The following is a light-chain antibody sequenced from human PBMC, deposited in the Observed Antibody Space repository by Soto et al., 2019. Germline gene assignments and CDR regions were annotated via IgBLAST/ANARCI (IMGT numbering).Light chain of an antibody. CDR2: GTT. CDR1: NADIGAGYE. Sequence: QPVLTQPPSVSGAPGQRVTVSCTGSNADIGAGYEVHWYQQFPGTAPKLLIYGTTNRPSGVPDRFSGSKSGSSASLAITDLQPEDETDYYCQSYDTNLTVLFGGGTKVTVL. J-gene: IGLJ2*01. CDR3: QSYDTNLTVL. V-gene: IGLV1-40*01.